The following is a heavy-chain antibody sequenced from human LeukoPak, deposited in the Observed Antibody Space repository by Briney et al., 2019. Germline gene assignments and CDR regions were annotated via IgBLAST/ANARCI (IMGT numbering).Heavy chain of an antibody. D-gene: IGHD6-13*01. CDR3: ARDSSYSSSWPKEQNYYYYYMDV. V-gene: IGHV1-46*01. J-gene: IGHJ6*03. Sequence: ASVKVSCKASGYTFTSYYMHWVRQAPGQGLEWMGIINPSAGSTSYAQKFQGRVTMTRDTSTSTVYMELSSLRSEDTAVYYCARDSSYSSSWPKEQNYYYYYMDVWGKGTTVTISS. CDR1: GYTFTSYY. CDR2: INPSAGST.